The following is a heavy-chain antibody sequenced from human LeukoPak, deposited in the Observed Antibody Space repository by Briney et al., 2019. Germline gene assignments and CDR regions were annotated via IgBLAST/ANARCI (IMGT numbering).Heavy chain of an antibody. Sequence: GASVKVSCKASGYTFTSYGISWVRQAPGQGLEWIGWINPSSGGTNYAPKFQGRVTMTRDTSISTAYMDLSRLRSDDTAVYYCARGVVAATFYYYMDVWGKGTTVTVSS. CDR3: ARGVVAATFYYYMDV. D-gene: IGHD2-15*01. CDR1: GYTFTSYG. CDR2: INPSSGGT. J-gene: IGHJ6*03. V-gene: IGHV1-2*02.